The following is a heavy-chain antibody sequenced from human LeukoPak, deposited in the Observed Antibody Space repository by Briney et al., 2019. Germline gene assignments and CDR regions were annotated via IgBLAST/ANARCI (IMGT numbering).Heavy chain of an antibody. V-gene: IGHV4-59*01. J-gene: IGHJ3*02. CDR1: GGSISSDY. Sequence: SETLSLTCTVSGGSISSDYWSWIRQPPGKGLEWIGYMHYSGNSAYNPSLKSRVTMSLDTSKNQFSLKLSSVTAADTAVYYCARSYCGGDCLNDAFDIWGQGTMVTVSS. CDR2: MHYSGNS. D-gene: IGHD2-21*01. CDR3: ARSYCGGDCLNDAFDI.